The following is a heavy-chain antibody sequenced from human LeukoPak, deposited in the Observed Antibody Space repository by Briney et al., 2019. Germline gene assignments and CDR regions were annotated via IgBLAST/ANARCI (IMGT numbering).Heavy chain of an antibody. J-gene: IGHJ6*03. V-gene: IGHV3-21*04. CDR1: GFTFNTYN. CDR3: AREYFMDV. CDR2: ITTSGVYE. Sequence: GGSLRLSCAASGFTFNTYNMIWVRQAPGQGLQWVSSITTSGVYEYYADSVKGRFTISRDNAKNSLFLQMDSLRAEDTAVYYCAREYFMDVWGKGTTVTVSS.